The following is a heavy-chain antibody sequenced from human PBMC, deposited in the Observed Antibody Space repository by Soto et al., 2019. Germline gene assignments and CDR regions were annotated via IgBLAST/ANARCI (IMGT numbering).Heavy chain of an antibody. D-gene: IGHD6-6*01. CDR1: GDSVSSNSAA. V-gene: IGHV6-1*01. Sequence: SQTLSLTCAISGDSVSSNSAAWNWIRQSPSRGLEWLGRTYYRSKWYNDYAVSVKSRITINPDTSKNQFSLQLNSVTPEDTAVYYCARVEGSSSAPEYWFDPWGQGTLVTVSS. CDR3: ARVEGSSSAPEYWFDP. CDR2: TYYRSKWYN. J-gene: IGHJ5*02.